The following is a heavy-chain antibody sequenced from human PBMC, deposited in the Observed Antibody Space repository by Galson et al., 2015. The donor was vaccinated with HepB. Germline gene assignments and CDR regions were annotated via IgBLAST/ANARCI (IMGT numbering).Heavy chain of an antibody. J-gene: IGHJ2*01. CDR1: GFTFSTYG. V-gene: IGHV3-33*01. CDR2: IWRDGSNK. Sequence: SLRLSCAASGFTFSTYGMHWVRQAPGKGLEWVAVIWRDGSNKYYVDSVKGRFTISRDNSKNTLYLQMNSLRAEDTAVYYCARETMVPNWYFDLWGRGTLVTVSS. D-gene: IGHD4/OR15-4a*01. CDR3: ARETMVPNWYFDL.